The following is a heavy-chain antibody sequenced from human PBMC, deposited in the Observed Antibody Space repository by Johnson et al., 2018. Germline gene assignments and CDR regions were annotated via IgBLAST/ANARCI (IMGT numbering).Heavy chain of an antibody. CDR3: AKETSPRAYDYDSSGYYHDAVDI. D-gene: IGHD3-22*01. V-gene: IGHV3-23*04. J-gene: IGHJ3*02. CDR1: GFTFSNYA. Sequence: VQLVQSGGGLVQPGGSLRLSCTASGFTFSNYAMSWVRQAPGKGLEWVSAVSGTVTSTYYADSVKGRFTISRDNSKNTLYLQMNSLRAEDKAVYYLAKETSPRAYDYDSSGYYHDAVDIWGQGTMVTVSS. CDR2: VSGTVTST.